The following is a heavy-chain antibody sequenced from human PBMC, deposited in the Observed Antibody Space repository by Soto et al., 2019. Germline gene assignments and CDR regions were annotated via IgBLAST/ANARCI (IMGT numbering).Heavy chain of an antibody. V-gene: IGHV6-1*01. D-gene: IGHD3-16*01. CDR2: TYFRSKWYN. CDR1: GDSVSSNSAA. CDR3: PSTRYYYVRRESTRAIYSRFNS. J-gene: IGHJ5*01. Sequence: SQTLSLTCAISGDSVSSNSAAWNWIRQSPSRGLEWLGRTYFRSKWYNDYAGSVKSRITINPDTSRNHFSLQLNSVTPEDAAVYYCPSTRYYYVRRESTRAIYSRFNSWGQGTLVTVSS.